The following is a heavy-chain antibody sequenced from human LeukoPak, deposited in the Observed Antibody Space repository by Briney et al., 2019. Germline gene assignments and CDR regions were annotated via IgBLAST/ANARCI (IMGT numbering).Heavy chain of an antibody. Sequence: ASETLSLTCTVSGGSISSGSYYWSWIRQPAGKGLEWIGRIYTSGSTNYNPSLKSRVTISVDTSKNQFSLELSSVTAADTAVYYCASSLGTTTDFDYWGQGTLVTVSS. D-gene: IGHD1-14*01. CDR3: ASSLGTTTDFDY. CDR2: IYTSGST. CDR1: GGSISSGSYY. V-gene: IGHV4-61*02. J-gene: IGHJ4*02.